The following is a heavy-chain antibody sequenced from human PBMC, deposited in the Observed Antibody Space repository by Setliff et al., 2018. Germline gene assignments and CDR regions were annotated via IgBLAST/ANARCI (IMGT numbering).Heavy chain of an antibody. J-gene: IGHJ4*02. CDR2: INHSGST. V-gene: IGHV4-59*08. D-gene: IGHD4-17*01. CDR1: GGSIRSYY. Sequence: SETLSLTCNVSGGSIRSYYWSWIRQPPGKGLEWIGEINHSGSTNYNPSLKSRVTISVDTSKNHFSLKLSSVTAADTAVYYCAGSTVTQVDYWGQGTLVTVSS. CDR3: AGSTVTQVDY.